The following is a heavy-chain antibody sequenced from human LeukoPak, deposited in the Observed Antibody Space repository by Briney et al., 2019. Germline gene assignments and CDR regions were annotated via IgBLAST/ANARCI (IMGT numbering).Heavy chain of an antibody. V-gene: IGHV3-23*01. CDR1: GISLSNYA. CDR3: AKETSGTDDYGDYGNWFDP. D-gene: IGHD4-17*01. J-gene: IGHJ5*02. CDR2: ISERGGST. Sequence: GGSLRLSCVVSGISLSNYAMTWVRQAPGKGLEWVSYISERGGSTTYADSVKGRFTISRDTSLNTLYLQMNSLRAEDTAVYYCAKETSGTDDYGDYGNWFDPWGQGTLVTVSS.